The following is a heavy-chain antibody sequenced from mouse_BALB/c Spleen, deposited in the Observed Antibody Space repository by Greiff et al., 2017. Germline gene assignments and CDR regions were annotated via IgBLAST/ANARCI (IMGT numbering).Heavy chain of an antibody. V-gene: IGHV3-2*02. J-gene: IGHJ4*01. CDR2: ISYSGST. Sequence: EVQRVESGPGLVKPSQSLSLTCTVTGYSITSDYAWNWIRQFPGNKLEWMGYISYSGSTSYNPSLKSRISITRDTSKNQFFLQLNSVTTEDTATYYCAAYGNYYAMDYWGQGTSVTVSS. D-gene: IGHD2-1*01. CDR3: AAYGNYYAMDY. CDR1: GYSITSDYA.